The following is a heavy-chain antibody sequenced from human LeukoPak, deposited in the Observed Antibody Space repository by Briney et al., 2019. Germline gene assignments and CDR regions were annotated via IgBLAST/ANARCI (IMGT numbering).Heavy chain of an antibody. V-gene: IGHV1-18*01. CDR2: ISAYNGNT. J-gene: IGHJ4*02. D-gene: IGHD3-22*01. CDR3: ARSGAYYYDSSGYYAVGY. CDR1: GYTFTSYG. Sequence: ASVKVSCKASGYTFTSYGISWVRHAPGQRLEWMGWISAYNGNTNYAQKLQGRVTMTTDTSTSTAYMELRSLRSDDTAVYYCARSGAYYYDSSGYYAVGYWGQGTLVTVSS.